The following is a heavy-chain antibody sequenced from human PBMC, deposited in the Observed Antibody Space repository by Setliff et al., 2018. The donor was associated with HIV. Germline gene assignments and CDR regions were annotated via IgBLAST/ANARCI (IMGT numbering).Heavy chain of an antibody. Sequence: ASVTVSCKASGYTFTSYGISWVRQAPGQGLEWMGWINAGSGNTRYSQKFQDRLTITRDTSARTVYMELSSLKSEDTAVYYCARVRCSGANCFNWFDFWGQGTPVTVSS. D-gene: IGHD2-15*01. J-gene: IGHJ5*01. CDR3: ARVRCSGANCFNWFDF. V-gene: IGHV1-3*01. CDR2: INAGSGNT. CDR1: GYTFTSYG.